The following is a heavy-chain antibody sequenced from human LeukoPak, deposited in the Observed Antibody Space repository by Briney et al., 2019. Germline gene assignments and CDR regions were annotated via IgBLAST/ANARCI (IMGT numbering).Heavy chain of an antibody. CDR2: IIPIFGIA. CDR1: GGTFSSYA. J-gene: IGHJ4*02. CDR3: ARTSGYYSDY. D-gene: IGHD3-22*01. V-gene: IGHV1-69*05. Sequence: GASVKVSCKASGGTFSSYAISWVRQAPGQGLEWMGRIIPIFGIANYAQKFQGRVTITTDESTSTAYMELSSLRSEDTAVYYCARTSGYYSDYWGQGTLVTVSS.